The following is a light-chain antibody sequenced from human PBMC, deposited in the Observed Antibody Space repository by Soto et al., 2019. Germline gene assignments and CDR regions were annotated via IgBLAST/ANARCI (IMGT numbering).Light chain of an antibody. J-gene: IGLJ3*02. CDR2: LNSDGSH. Sequence: QLVLTQSPSASASLGASVKLTCTLSSGHNSYAIAWHQQQPEKGPRYLMKLNSDGSHSKGDGIPDRFSGSSSGAERYLTISSLQSEDEADYYCQTWGTGKGVFGGGTKLTVL. CDR1: SGHNSYA. V-gene: IGLV4-69*01. CDR3: QTWGTGKGV.